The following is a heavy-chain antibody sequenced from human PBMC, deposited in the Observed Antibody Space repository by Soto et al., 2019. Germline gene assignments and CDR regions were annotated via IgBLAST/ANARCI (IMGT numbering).Heavy chain of an antibody. CDR2: ISTDLSAL. D-gene: IGHD1-26*01. Sequence: GGSLRLSCAASGFTISTYHLNWVRQAPGKGLEWVSYISTDLSALYYADSVRGRFTISRDNAKNSLYLQMTSLRDEDTGVYYCTRDGRRGYDMDVWGQGTTVTVSS. J-gene: IGHJ6*02. CDR1: GFTISTYH. V-gene: IGHV3-48*02. CDR3: TRDGRRGYDMDV.